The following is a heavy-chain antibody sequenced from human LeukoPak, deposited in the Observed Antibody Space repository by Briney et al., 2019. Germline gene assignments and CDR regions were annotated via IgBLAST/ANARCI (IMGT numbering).Heavy chain of an antibody. J-gene: IGHJ4*02. V-gene: IGHV4-39*01. D-gene: IGHD3-22*01. Sequence: SETLSLTCTVSGGSISSSSYYWGWIRQPPGKGLEWIGSIYYSGSTYYNPSLKSRVTISVGTSKNQFSLKLSSVTAADTAVYYCARRRYYYDSSGTGDYWGQGTLVTVSS. CDR1: GGSISSSSYY. CDR2: IYYSGST. CDR3: ARRRYYYDSSGTGDY.